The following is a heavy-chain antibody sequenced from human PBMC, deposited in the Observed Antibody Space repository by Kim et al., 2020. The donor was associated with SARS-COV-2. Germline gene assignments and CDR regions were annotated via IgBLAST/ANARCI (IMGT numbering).Heavy chain of an antibody. CDR2: INAGNGNT. V-gene: IGHV1-3*01. CDR1: GYTFTSYS. J-gene: IGHJ6*02. Sequence: ASVKVSCKASGYTFTSYSMHWVRQAPGQRLEWMGWINAGNGNTKYSQKFQGRVTITRDTSASTAYMELSSLRSEDTAVYYCASQVPAANFKSYYYYYGIDAWGQGTTVTASS. D-gene: IGHD2-2*01. CDR3: ASQVPAANFKSYYYYYGIDA.